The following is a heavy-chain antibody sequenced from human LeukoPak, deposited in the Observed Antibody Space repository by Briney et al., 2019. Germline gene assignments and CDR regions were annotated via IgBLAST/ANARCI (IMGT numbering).Heavy chain of an antibody. CDR2: ISSSSSYI. CDR3: ARASIFGPVYFDY. D-gene: IGHD3-3*01. V-gene: IGHV3-21*01. J-gene: IGHJ4*02. Sequence: PGGSLRLSCAASGFTFSSYSMNWVRQAPGKGLEWVSSISSSSSYIYYADSVKGRFTISRDNAKNSLYLQMNSLRAEDTAVYYCARASIFGPVYFDYWGQGTLVTVSS. CDR1: GFTFSSYS.